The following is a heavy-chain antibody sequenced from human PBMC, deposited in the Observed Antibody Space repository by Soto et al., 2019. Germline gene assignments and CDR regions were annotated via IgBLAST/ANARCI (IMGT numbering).Heavy chain of an antibody. CDR1: GYSFTSYW. V-gene: IGHV5-51*01. CDR3: ARVRFLEWLPLSREEHNWFDP. D-gene: IGHD3-3*01. CDR2: IYPGDSDT. Sequence: PGESLKISCKGSGYSFTSYWIGWVRQMPGKGLEWMGIIYPGDSDTRYSPSFQGQVTISADKSISTAYLQWSSLKASDTAMYYCARVRFLEWLPLSREEHNWFDPWGQGTLVTVSS. J-gene: IGHJ5*02.